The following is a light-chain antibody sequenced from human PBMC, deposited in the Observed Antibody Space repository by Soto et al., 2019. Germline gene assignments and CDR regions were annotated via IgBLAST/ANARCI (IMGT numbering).Light chain of an antibody. CDR2: HAS. Sequence: DIQMTQSPSTLSASLGDRVTITCRASQSISNLLSWYQQKPGTAPKLLIYHASNLESGVPSRFSGSGSGTDFTLTISSLQPDDFATYYCHQYQSYSFGQGTKVDIK. CDR1: QSISNL. V-gene: IGKV1-5*01. CDR3: HQYQSYS. J-gene: IGKJ1*01.